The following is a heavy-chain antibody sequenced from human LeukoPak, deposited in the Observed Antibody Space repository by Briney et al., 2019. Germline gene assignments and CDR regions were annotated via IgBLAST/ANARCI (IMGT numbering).Heavy chain of an antibody. J-gene: IGHJ4*02. Sequence: PSETLSLTCTVSGGSISSSSYYWGWIRQPPGKGLEWIGSIYYSGSTYYNPSLKSRVTISVDTSKNQFSLKLSSVTAADTAVYYCARDAAAGTTENDYWGQGTLVTVSS. CDR3: ARDAAAGTTENDY. CDR1: GGSISSSSYY. V-gene: IGHV4-39*07. D-gene: IGHD6-13*01. CDR2: IYYSGST.